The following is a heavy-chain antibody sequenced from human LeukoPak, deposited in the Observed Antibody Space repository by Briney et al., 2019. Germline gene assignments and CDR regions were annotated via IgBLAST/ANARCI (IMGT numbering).Heavy chain of an antibody. Sequence: PGGSLRLSCAASGFTFSDYYMSWIRQAPGKGLEWVSYISSSGGYTNYADSVKGRFTISRDNAKSSCYLQMSSLRADDTAVYYCTRASGSATAFDIWGQGTMVTVSS. D-gene: IGHD3-10*01. CDR1: GFTFSDYY. J-gene: IGHJ3*02. V-gene: IGHV3-11*05. CDR3: TRASGSATAFDI. CDR2: ISSSGGYT.